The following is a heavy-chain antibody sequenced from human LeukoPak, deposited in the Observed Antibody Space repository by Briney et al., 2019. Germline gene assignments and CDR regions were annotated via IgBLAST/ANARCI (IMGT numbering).Heavy chain of an antibody. CDR2: ISSSGSTI. CDR3: AKDPSL. D-gene: IGHD6-6*01. V-gene: IGHV3-48*03. CDR1: GFTFSSYE. J-gene: IGHJ2*01. Sequence: PGGSLRLSCAASGFTFSSYEMNWVRQAPGKGLEWVSYISSSGSTIYYADSVKGRFTISRDSSKNTLYLLMNSLRAEDTAVYYCAKDPSLWGRGTLVTVSA.